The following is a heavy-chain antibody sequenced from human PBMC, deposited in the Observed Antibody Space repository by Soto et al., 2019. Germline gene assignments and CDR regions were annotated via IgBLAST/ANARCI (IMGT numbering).Heavy chain of an antibody. D-gene: IGHD5-12*01. J-gene: IGHJ4*02. CDR2: IIPIFGTA. V-gene: IGHV1-69*12. Sequence: QVQLVQSGAEVKKPGSSVKVSCKASGGTFSSYSITWVRQAPGQGLEWMGGIIPIFGTANYAQKFQGRVTINGAESTSTGYMGMSNQRFEDKARYYCKRGVYCGYEYWGQGTLVTVSS. CDR1: GGTFSSYS. CDR3: KRGVYCGYEY.